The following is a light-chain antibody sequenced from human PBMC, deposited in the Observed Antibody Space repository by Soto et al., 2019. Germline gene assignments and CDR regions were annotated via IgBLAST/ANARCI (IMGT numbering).Light chain of an antibody. CDR2: AAS. CDR1: QSVDSSY. J-gene: IGKJ5*01. V-gene: IGKV3-20*01. Sequence: EIVLTQSPGTLSLSPGQRATLSWRASQSVDSSYLAWYQQKPGQAPRLLIYAASSRATGIPDRFSGSGSGTDFTLTISRLQPEDFAVYYCQQYGDSFITFGQGTRLEIK. CDR3: QQYGDSFIT.